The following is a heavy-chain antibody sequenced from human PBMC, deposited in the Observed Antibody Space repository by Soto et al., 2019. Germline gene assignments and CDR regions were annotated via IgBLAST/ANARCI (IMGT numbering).Heavy chain of an antibody. CDR1: GYTFTTNG. CDR3: ARGDDRLWELLGAY. CDR2: INTGNGNT. J-gene: IGHJ4*02. V-gene: IGHV1-3*04. D-gene: IGHD1-26*01. Sequence: ASVKVSCKASGYTFTTNGIHWVRQAPGQRLEWMGWINTGNGNTKYSQKFQGRVTITRDTSASTVYMEVSSLRSEDTAVYYCARGDDRLWELLGAYWGQGTLVTVSS.